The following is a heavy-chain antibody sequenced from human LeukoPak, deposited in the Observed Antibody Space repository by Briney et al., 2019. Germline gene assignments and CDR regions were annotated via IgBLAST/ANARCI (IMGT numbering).Heavy chain of an antibody. CDR3: ARLLGLKVRTPDDEAFDI. V-gene: IGHV5-51*01. D-gene: IGHD1/OR15-1a*01. J-gene: IGHJ3*02. Sequence: GESLKISCKGSGYSFTNYWIAWVRQMPGKGLEWMGFIHVGDSYTRFSPSFQGQVTFSADKSNNAYLQWSSLRASDTAMYYCARLLGLKVRTPDDEAFDIWGQGTMVTVSS. CDR2: IHVGDSYT. CDR1: GYSFTNYW.